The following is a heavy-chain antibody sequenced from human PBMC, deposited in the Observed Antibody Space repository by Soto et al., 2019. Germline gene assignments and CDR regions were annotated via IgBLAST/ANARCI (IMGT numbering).Heavy chain of an antibody. D-gene: IGHD5-12*01. V-gene: IGHV4-31*03. CDR3: ASSVATTDNWFDP. Sequence: PSETLSLTCTVSGGSISSGGYYWSWIRQHPGKGLEWIGYIYYSGGTYYNPSLKSRVTISVDTSKNQFSLKLSSVTAADTAVYYCASSVATTDNWFDPWGQGTLVTVSS. CDR1: GGSISSGGYY. J-gene: IGHJ5*02. CDR2: IYYSGGT.